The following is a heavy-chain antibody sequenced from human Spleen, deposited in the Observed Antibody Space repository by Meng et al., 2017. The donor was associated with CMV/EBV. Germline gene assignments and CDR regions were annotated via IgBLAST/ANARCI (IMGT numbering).Heavy chain of an antibody. D-gene: IGHD3-22*01. CDR3: ARGRLSDYYDSTGLHHIEGFDI. CDR1: YD. J-gene: IGHJ3*02. CDR2: IDTDNGNT. V-gene: IGHV1-3*04. Sequence: YDIHWVRQAPGQRLEWMGWIDTDNGNTRSSQKVQGRVTIGMDTSATTANMELSSLTSEDTAVYYCARGRLSDYYDSTGLHHIEGFDIWGQGTMVTVSS.